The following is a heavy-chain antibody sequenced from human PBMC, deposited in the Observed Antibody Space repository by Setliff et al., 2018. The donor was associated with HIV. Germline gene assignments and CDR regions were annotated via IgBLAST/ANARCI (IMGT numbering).Heavy chain of an antibody. CDR1: SGSISGYY. CDR2: VSYSGST. CDR3: ARDPGGLYCRSTSCQGGCFDP. J-gene: IGHJ5*02. Sequence: SETLSLTCRVSSGSISGYYWSWVRQPPGRGLEWIGYVSYSGSTSYNPSLKSRVTISVDTSKNQFSLKLSSVTAADTAVYYCARDPGGLYCRSTSCQGGCFDPWGQGTLVTVSS. D-gene: IGHD2-2*01. V-gene: IGHV4-59*01.